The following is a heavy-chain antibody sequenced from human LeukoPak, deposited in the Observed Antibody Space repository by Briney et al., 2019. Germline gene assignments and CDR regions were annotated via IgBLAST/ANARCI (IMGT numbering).Heavy chain of an antibody. D-gene: IGHD3-22*01. CDR2: ISYDGSNK. CDR3: AKVPYYYDSSGYHYFDY. CDR1: GFTFSSYG. Sequence: GGSLRLSCAASGFTFSSYGMHWVRQAPGKGLEWVAVISYDGSNKYYADSVKGRFTISRDNSKNTLYPQMNSLRAEDTAVYYCAKVPYYYDSSGYHYFDYWGQGTLVTVSS. J-gene: IGHJ4*02. V-gene: IGHV3-30*18.